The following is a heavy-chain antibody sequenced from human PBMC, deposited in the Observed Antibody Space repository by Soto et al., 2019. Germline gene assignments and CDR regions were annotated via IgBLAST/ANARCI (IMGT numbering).Heavy chain of an antibody. CDR2: ISYDGSNK. Sequence: QVQLVESGGGVVQPGRSLRLSCAASGFTFSSYAMHWVRQAPGKGLEWVAVISYDGSNKYYADSVKGRFTISRDNSKNTLYLQMNSLRAEDTAVYYCARGRGYYDSSGYYSGGGAFDIWGQGTMVTVSS. D-gene: IGHD3-22*01. J-gene: IGHJ3*02. V-gene: IGHV3-30-3*01. CDR3: ARGRGYYDSSGYYSGGGAFDI. CDR1: GFTFSSYA.